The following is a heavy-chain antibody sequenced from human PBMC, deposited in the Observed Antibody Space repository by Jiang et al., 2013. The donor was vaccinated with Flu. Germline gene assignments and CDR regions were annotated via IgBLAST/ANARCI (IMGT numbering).Heavy chain of an antibody. V-gene: IGHV4-59*01. CDR1: GGSINNYY. J-gene: IGHJ4*02. D-gene: IGHD6-13*01. CDR2: IYYSGST. Sequence: GSGLVKPSETLSLTCTVSGGSINNYYWNWIRQAPGKGLEWIGYIYYSGSTNYNSSLKSRLTISIDTSKNRFSLKLNSVTAADTAVYYCARARAPEVAANYFDYWGQGTPWSPSP. CDR3: ARARAPEVAANYFDY.